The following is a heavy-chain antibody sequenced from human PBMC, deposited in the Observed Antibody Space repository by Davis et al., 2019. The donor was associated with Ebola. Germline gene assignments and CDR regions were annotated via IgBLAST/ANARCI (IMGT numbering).Heavy chain of an antibody. D-gene: IGHD2-15*01. J-gene: IGHJ4*02. CDR2: ASTANSNT. Sequence: ASVKVSCKASGYTFTSYDINWVRQAPGQGLEWLGWASTANSNTRLAQKFQNRVIMTTDTSTTTAYLELRSLRSDDTAIYYCARGPSRYCSGGSCLGYWGQGTLVTVSS. V-gene: IGHV1-18*01. CDR1: GYTFTSYD. CDR3: ARGPSRYCSGGSCLGY.